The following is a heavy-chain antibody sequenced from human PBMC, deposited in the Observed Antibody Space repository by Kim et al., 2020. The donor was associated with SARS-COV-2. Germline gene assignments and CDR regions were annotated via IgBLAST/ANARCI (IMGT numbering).Heavy chain of an antibody. D-gene: IGHD5-12*01. V-gene: IGHV3-33*01. CDR2: TTK. J-gene: IGHJ4*02. Sequence: TTKNYADTGKSRIRIARDNSKKTGNLQMNSLRVEDTAVYYCARAREKSFDYWGQGTLVTVSS. CDR3: ARAREKSFDY.